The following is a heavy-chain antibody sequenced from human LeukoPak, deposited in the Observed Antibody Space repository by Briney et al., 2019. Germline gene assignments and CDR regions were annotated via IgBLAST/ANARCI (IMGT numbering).Heavy chain of an antibody. CDR3: ARGGLAAAGT. J-gene: IGHJ5*02. Sequence: ASVKVSCKASGGTFSSYAISWVRQATGQGLEWMGWMNPNSGNTGYAQKFQGRVTMTRNTSISTAYMELSSLRSEDTAVYYCARGGLAAAGTWGQGTLVTVSS. V-gene: IGHV1-8*02. CDR2: MNPNSGNT. CDR1: GGTFSSYA. D-gene: IGHD6-13*01.